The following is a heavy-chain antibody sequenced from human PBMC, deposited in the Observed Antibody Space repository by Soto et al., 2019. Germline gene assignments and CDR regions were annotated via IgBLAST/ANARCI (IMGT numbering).Heavy chain of an antibody. J-gene: IGHJ6*02. CDR2: IYYSGST. CDR3: ARAYYDILTGYREDYYYGMDV. Sequence: SETLSLTCTVSGGSISSYYWSWIRQPPGKGLEWIGYIYYSGSTNYNPSLKSRVTISVDTSKNQFSLKLSSVTAADTAVYYCARAYYDILTGYREDYYYGMDVWGQGTTVT. D-gene: IGHD3-9*01. CDR1: GGSISSYY. V-gene: IGHV4-59*01.